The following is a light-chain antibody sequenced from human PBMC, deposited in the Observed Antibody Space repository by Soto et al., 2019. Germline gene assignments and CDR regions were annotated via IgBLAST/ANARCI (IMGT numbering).Light chain of an antibody. CDR3: SSYTSSSTPYV. J-gene: IGLJ1*01. CDR2: DVS. V-gene: IGLV2-14*01. CDR1: SSDVGVYNY. Sequence: QSALTQPASVSGSPGQSITISCTGTSSDVGVYNYVSWYQQHPGKVPKLMIYDVSTRPSGVSNRFSGSKSGNTASLTISGLQAEDEADYYCSSYTSSSTPYVFGTGTKLTVL.